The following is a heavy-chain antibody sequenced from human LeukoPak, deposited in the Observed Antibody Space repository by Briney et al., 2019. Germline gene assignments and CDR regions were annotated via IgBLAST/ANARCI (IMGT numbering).Heavy chain of an antibody. Sequence: SVKVSCKASGGTFSSYAISRVRQAPGQGLEWMGGIIPIFGTANYAQKFQGRVTITADKSTSTAYMELSSLRSEDTAVYYCARAGYQLLSNNAFDIWGEGTMVTVSS. CDR3: ARAGYQLLSNNAFDI. CDR2: IIPIFGTA. J-gene: IGHJ3*02. CDR1: GGTFSSYA. V-gene: IGHV1-69*06. D-gene: IGHD2-2*01.